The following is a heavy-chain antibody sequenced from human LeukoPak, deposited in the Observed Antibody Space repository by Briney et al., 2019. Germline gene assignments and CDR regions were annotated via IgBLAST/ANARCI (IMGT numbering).Heavy chain of an antibody. CDR1: GGSISSGGYY. CDR2: IYHSGST. V-gene: IGHV4-30-2*05. D-gene: IGHD2-21*01. CDR3: ARDRGRNCGGDCYVVDY. Sequence: SQTLSLTCTVSGGSISSGGYYWSWIRQPPGKGLEWIGYIYHSGSTYYNPSLKSRVTISVDTSKNQFSLKLSSVTAADTAVYYCARDRGRNCGGDCYVVDYWGQGTLVTVSS. J-gene: IGHJ4*02.